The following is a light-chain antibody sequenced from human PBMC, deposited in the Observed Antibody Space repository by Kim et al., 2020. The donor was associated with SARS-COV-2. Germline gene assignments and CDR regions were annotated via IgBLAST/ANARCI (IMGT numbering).Light chain of an antibody. J-gene: IGLJ3*02. Sequence: QSALTQPASVSGSPGQSITISCTGTSSDVGASNYVSWYQQHPGKAPKLMIYDVSNRPSGVSNRFSGSKSGNTASLTISGLQAEDEADYYCSSYTGSSINTWVFGGGTKLTVL. CDR3: SSYTGSSINTWV. V-gene: IGLV2-14*03. CDR2: DVS. CDR1: SSDVGASNY.